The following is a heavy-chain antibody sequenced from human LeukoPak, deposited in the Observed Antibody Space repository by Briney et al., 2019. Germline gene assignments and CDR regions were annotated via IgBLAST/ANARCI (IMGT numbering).Heavy chain of an antibody. D-gene: IGHD6-13*01. CDR1: GDSVSSNSAA. V-gene: IGHV6-1*01. CDR3: ARDMGGVSSSWLPYYFDY. CDR2: TYYRSKWYN. Sequence: PSQTLSLTCAIPGDSVSSNSAAWNWIRQSPSRGLEWLGRTYYRSKWYNDYAVSVKSRITINPDTSKNQFSLQLNSVTPEDTAVYYCARDMGGVSSSWLPYYFDYWGQGTLVTVSS. J-gene: IGHJ4*02.